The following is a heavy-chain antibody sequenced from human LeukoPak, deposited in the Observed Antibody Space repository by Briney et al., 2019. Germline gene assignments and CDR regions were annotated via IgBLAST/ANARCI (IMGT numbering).Heavy chain of an antibody. Sequence: PGGSLRLSCAASGFTFNSYWMSWVRQAPGKGLEWVANIKQDGSEKYYVDPVKGRFTISRDNAKNSLNLQMNSLRAEDTAVYYCARSRLHHDYWGQGTLVTVSS. CDR1: GFTFNSYW. J-gene: IGHJ4*02. CDR2: IKQDGSEK. D-gene: IGHD4-11*01. V-gene: IGHV3-7*03. CDR3: ARSRLHHDY.